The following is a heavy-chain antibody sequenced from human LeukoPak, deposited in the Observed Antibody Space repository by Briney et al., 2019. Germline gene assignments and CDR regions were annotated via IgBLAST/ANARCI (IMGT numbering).Heavy chain of an antibody. D-gene: IGHD3-16*02. Sequence: PGGSLRPSCAASGFTFSSYSMNWVRQAPGKGLEWVSSISSSSSYIYYADSVKGRFTISRDNAKNSLYLQMNSLRAEDTAVYYCARDGLRLGELSPFRSGMDVWGQGTTVTVSS. CDR3: ARDGLRLGELSPFRSGMDV. V-gene: IGHV3-21*01. CDR2: ISSSSSYI. CDR1: GFTFSSYS. J-gene: IGHJ6*02.